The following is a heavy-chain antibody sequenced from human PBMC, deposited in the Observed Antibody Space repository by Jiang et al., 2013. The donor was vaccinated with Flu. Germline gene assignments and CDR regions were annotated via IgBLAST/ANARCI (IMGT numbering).Heavy chain of an antibody. Sequence: GLVKPSETLSLTCTVSGGFISSSGYYWGWIRTPPGRGLEWIGNIFYSGTTYYNSSLKSRVTISVDTSKNQFSLKLSSVTAADTAVYYCALYDSSGYYRYYFDYWGQGTLVTVSS. V-gene: IGHV4-39*01. J-gene: IGHJ4*02. CDR3: ALYDSSGYYRYYFDY. CDR2: IFYSGTT. D-gene: IGHD3-22*01. CDR1: GGFISSSGYY.